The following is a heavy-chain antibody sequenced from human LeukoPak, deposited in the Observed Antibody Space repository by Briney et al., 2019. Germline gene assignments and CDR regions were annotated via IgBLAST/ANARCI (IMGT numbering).Heavy chain of an antibody. CDR1: GGTFSSYA. D-gene: IGHD2-2*01. V-gene: IGHV1-69*13. Sequence: ASVKVSCKASGGTFSSYAISWVRQAPGQGLEWMGGIIPIFGTANYAQKFQGRVTITADESTATASMELRSMRSEDRAVYYCAEGRRVPAAAYYYYYMDVWGKGTTVTVSS. J-gene: IGHJ6*03. CDR3: AEGRRVPAAAYYYYYMDV. CDR2: IIPIFGTA.